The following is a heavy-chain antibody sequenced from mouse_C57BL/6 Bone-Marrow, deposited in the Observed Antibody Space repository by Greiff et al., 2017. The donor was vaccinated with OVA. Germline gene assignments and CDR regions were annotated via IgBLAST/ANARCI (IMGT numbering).Heavy chain of an antibody. CDR1: GYSITSGYY. Sequence: EVKLVESGPGLVKPSQSLSLTCSVTGYSITSGYYWNWIRQFPGNKLEWMGYISYDGSNNYNPSLKNRISITRDTSKNQFFLKLNSVTTEDTATYYCARGGIYYGNFYAMDYWGQGTSVTVSS. CDR2: ISYDGSN. D-gene: IGHD2-1*01. CDR3: ARGGIYYGNFYAMDY. J-gene: IGHJ4*01. V-gene: IGHV3-6*01.